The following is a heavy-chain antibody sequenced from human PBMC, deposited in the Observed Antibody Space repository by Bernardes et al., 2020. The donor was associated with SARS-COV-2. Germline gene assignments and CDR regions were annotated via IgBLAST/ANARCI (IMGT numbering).Heavy chain of an antibody. Sequence: GGSLRLSCAASGFTFSSFGMHWVRQAPGKGLEWVSLISYNGTENYYADSVRGRFTISRDNSKNTVYLQVNSLRIEDAAVYYCAKVLRLGDGSGHNGRDVGGQTTTVTVS. CDR1: GFTFSSFG. D-gene: IGHD3-10*01. J-gene: IGHJ6*01. CDR2: ISYNGTEN. CDR3: AKVLRLGDGSGHNGRDV. V-gene: IGHV3-30*18.